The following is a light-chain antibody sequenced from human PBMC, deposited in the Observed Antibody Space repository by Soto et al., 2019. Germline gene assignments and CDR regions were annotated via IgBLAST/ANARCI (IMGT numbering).Light chain of an antibody. CDR3: QQYGRSPST. J-gene: IGKJ1*01. V-gene: IGKV3-20*01. Sequence: EIVLTQSPGTLSLSPGERATLSCRASQTVTNSYLAWYQQRPGQAPRLLIFGASFRATGIPDRFSGSGSGTDFTLTISRLEPEDFAVYYCQQYGRSPSTFGQGTKVEIK. CDR2: GAS. CDR1: QTVTNSY.